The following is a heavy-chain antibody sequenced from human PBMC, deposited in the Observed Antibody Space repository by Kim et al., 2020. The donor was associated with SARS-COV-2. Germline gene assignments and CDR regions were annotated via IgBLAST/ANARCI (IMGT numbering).Heavy chain of an antibody. D-gene: IGHD3-22*01. J-gene: IGHJ4*02. CDR3: ARSPQSWVVVTHFDY. Sequence: SETLSLTCTVSGGSISSVGYYWSWIRQHPGKGLEWIGYIYYSGSTYYNPSLKSRVTISVDTSKNQFSLKLSSVTAADTAVYYCARSPQSWVVVTHFDYWGQGTLVTVSS. CDR2: IYYSGST. CDR1: GGSISSVGYY. V-gene: IGHV4-31*03.